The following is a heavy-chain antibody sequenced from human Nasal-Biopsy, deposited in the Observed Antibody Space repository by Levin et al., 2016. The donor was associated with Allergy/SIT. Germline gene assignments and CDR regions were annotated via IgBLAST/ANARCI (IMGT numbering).Heavy chain of an antibody. J-gene: IGHJ1*01. CDR3: ARISCTVNSCFES. Sequence: ASVKVSCKASGYTFNNYDINWVRQASGQGLEWMGWMTPNTGDTGFAQNFQGRVTLTRNISTSTAYMELKGLTSADTAVYFCARISCTVNSCFESWGQGTVVTVSS. CDR2: MTPNTGDT. V-gene: IGHV1-8*01. CDR1: GYTFNNYD. D-gene: IGHD2-8*02.